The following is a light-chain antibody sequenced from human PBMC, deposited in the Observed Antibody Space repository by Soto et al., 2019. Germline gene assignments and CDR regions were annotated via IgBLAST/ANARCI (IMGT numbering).Light chain of an antibody. V-gene: IGKV3-20*01. Sequence: EIVLTQSPGTLSLSPGERATLSCRASQTVRNNYLAWYQQKPGQAPRLLIYNSSTRPTGIPDRFSGSGSGTDFPLTISRLEPEGFALYFCQQYRDLPQTFGQGTRVEIK. CDR3: QQYRDLPQT. CDR2: NSS. CDR1: QTVRNNY. J-gene: IGKJ1*01.